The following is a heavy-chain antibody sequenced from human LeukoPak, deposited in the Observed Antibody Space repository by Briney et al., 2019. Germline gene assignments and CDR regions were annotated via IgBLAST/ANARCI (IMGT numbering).Heavy chain of an antibody. V-gene: IGHV3-21*01. J-gene: IGHJ3*02. CDR1: AFTFSSYS. D-gene: IGHD6-13*01. Sequence: GGSLRLSCAASAFTFSSYSMNLVRQAPGKGLEWVSSISSSSSYIYYADSVKGRFTISRDNAKNSLYLQMNSLRAEDTAVYYCAREAALRDAFDIWGQGTMVTVSS. CDR2: ISSSSSYI. CDR3: AREAALRDAFDI.